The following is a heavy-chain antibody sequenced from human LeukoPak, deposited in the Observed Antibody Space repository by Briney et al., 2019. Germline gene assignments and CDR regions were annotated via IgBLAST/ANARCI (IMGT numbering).Heavy chain of an antibody. V-gene: IGHV4-34*01. CDR2: INHSGST. Sequence: SETLSLTCAVYGGSFSGYYWSWIRQSPGKGLEWIGEINHSGSTNYNPSLKSRVTISVDTSKNQFSLKLSSVTAADTAVYYCARDRYYDSGSYYNWGQGTLVTVSS. D-gene: IGHD3-10*01. CDR3: ARDRYYDSGSYYN. CDR1: GGSFSGYY. J-gene: IGHJ4*02.